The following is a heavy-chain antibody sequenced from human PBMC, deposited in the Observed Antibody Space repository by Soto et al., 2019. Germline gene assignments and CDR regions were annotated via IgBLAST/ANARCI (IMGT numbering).Heavy chain of an antibody. CDR1: GFSLSTSGVG. D-gene: IGHD5-18*01. V-gene: IGHV2-5*01. CDR3: AHRGQYNYGLDY. J-gene: IGHJ4*02. Sequence: SAPTMVNPTQTLTMTCTFSGFSLSTSGVGVGWIRQPPGKALEWLVLSYWNDDKRYSPALKCKLTITKHTCKNQVVPTKTNMHPVDTPTYYCAHRGQYNYGLDYLGQGTLVTVSS. CDR2: SYWNDDK.